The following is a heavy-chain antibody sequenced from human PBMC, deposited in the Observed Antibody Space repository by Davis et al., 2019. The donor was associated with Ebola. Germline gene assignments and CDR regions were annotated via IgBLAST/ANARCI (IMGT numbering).Heavy chain of an antibody. D-gene: IGHD6-19*01. J-gene: IGHJ4*02. CDR2: ISRSGDST. CDR1: GFTFSSYA. Sequence: PGGSLRLSCAASGFTFSSYAMTWVRQAPGKGLEWVSSISRSGDSTYYVDSVKGRFTISRDNSKNSLYVQMNSLRTEDTAVYYCAREGGYCSDPNNCPPALAFDFWGQGTLVTVSS. CDR3: AREGGYCSDPNNCPPALAFDF. V-gene: IGHV3-23*01.